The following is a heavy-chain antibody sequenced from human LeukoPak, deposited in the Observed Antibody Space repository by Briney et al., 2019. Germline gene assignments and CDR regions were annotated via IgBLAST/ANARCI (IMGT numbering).Heavy chain of an antibody. Sequence: GRSLRLSCAASGFTFGSYGMHWVRQAPGKGLEWVAVIWYDGSKKYYADSAKGRFTISRDNSKNTLDLQMNSLRAADTAVYYCARDGLRGNNWFDPWGQGTLVTVSS. CDR3: ARDGLRGNNWFDP. V-gene: IGHV3-33*01. CDR2: IWYDGSKK. CDR1: GFTFGSYG. J-gene: IGHJ5*02. D-gene: IGHD5-24*01.